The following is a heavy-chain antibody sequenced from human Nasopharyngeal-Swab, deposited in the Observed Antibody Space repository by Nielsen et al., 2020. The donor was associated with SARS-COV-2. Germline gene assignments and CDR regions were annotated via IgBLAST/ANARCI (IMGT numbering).Heavy chain of an antibody. V-gene: IGHV3-9*01. CDR2: ISWNSGSI. J-gene: IGHJ4*02. CDR1: GFTFDDYA. D-gene: IGHD6-13*01. Sequence: GGSLRLSCAASGFTFDDYAMHWVRQAPGKGLEWVSGISWNSGSIGYADSVKGRFTISRDNVKTSLYLQMNSLRAEDTALYYCAKDKGRSRSWYDYWGQGTLVTVSS. CDR3: AKDKGRSRSWYDY.